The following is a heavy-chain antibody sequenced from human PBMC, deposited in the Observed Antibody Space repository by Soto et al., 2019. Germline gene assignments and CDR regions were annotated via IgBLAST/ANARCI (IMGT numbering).Heavy chain of an antibody. Sequence: SETLSLTCTVSGGSIGSGGYYWSWIRQHPGKGLEWIGYIYYSGSTYYNPSLKSRVTISVDTSKNQFSLKLSSVTAADTAVYYCARASSPPAYFDYWGQGTLVTVSS. V-gene: IGHV4-31*03. CDR3: ARASSPPAYFDY. CDR2: IYYSGST. J-gene: IGHJ4*02. CDR1: GGSIGSGGYY. D-gene: IGHD6-6*01.